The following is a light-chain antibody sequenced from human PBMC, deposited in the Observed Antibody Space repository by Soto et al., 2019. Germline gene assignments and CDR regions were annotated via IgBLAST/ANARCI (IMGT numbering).Light chain of an antibody. V-gene: IGLV2-14*01. CDR1: SSDVGIYNY. J-gene: IGLJ1*01. CDR3: SSYTTSSTRV. CDR2: EVS. Sequence: QSALTQPASVSGSPGQSIGISCTGSSSDVGIYNYVSWYPQHPGKVPKLINYEVSNRPSGVSNRFSGSKSGNTASLTISGLQAEDEADYYCSSYTTSSTRVFGTGTQLTVL.